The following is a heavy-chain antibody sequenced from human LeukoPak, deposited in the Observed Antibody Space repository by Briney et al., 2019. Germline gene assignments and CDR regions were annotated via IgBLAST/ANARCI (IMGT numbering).Heavy chain of an antibody. Sequence: GRSLRLSCAASGFTFSSYGMHWVRQAPGKGLEWVAVIWYDGSNKYYADSVKGRFTISRDNSKNTLYLQMNSPRAEDTAVYYCARAGYSSGWSGYWGQGTLVTVSS. CDR3: ARAGYSSGWSGY. D-gene: IGHD6-19*01. CDR2: IWYDGSNK. J-gene: IGHJ4*02. CDR1: GFTFSSYG. V-gene: IGHV3-33*01.